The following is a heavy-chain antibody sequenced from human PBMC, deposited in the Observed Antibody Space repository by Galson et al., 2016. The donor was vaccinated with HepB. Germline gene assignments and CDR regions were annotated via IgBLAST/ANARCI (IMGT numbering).Heavy chain of an antibody. CDR2: INWDGRTT. J-gene: IGHJ4*03. V-gene: IGHV3-43*01. D-gene: IGHD1-1*01. CDR1: GFTFDDYI. CDR3: SKASGPHARYNFDR. Sequence: SLRLSCATSGFTFDDYIMHWVRQTPEKGLEWVSLINWDGRTTYYADSVQGRFTISRDNNRNSLSLHMNSLKSEDTALYYWSKASGPHARYNFDRWGQGTPGAVSA.